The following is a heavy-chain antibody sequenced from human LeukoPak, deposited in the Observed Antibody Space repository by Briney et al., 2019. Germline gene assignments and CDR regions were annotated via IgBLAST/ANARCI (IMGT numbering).Heavy chain of an antibody. CDR3: APIFGDYSDFDY. D-gene: IGHD4-17*01. CDR2: ITHSGST. V-gene: IGHV4-34*01. Sequence: SETLSLTCAVYGGSFSNYYWSWIRQPPGKGLEWIGEITHSGSTNYNPSLKSRDSISVDTSKNQFSLRLTSVTAADTAVYYCAPIFGDYSDFDYWGQGTLVTVSS. CDR1: GGSFSNYY. J-gene: IGHJ4*01.